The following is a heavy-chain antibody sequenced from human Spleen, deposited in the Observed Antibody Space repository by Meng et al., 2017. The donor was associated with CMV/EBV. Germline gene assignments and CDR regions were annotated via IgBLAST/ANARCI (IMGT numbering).Heavy chain of an antibody. D-gene: IGHD2-2*02. CDR3: ARGVVPAAIRSWFDP. V-gene: IGHV3-30*04. CDR1: GFTFSSYA. CDR2: ISYDGSNK. Sequence: SGFTFSSYAMHWVRQAPGKGLEWVAVISYDGSNKYYADSVKGRFTISRDNSKHTLYLQMNSLRAEDTAVYYCARGVVPAAIRSWFDPWGQGTLVTVSS. J-gene: IGHJ5*02.